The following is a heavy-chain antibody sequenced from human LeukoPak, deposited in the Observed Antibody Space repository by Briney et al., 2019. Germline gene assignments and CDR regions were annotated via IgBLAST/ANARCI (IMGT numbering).Heavy chain of an antibody. CDR3: ARGIDDNYYDSSLDY. V-gene: IGHV4-39*07. CDR1: GGSISSSSYY. J-gene: IGHJ4*02. CDR2: IYYSGST. D-gene: IGHD3-22*01. Sequence: SETLSLTCTVSGGSISSSSYYWGWIRQPPGKGLEWIGSIYYSGSTYYNPSLKSRVTISVDTSKNQFSLKLSSVTAADTAVYYCARGIDDNYYDSSLDYWGQGTLVTVSS.